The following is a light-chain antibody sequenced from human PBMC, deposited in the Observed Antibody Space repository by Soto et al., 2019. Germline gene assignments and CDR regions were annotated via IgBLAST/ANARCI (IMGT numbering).Light chain of an antibody. Sequence: QSVLTQPASVSGSPGQSITISCTGTSSDVGGYIYVSWYQQHPGKAPKLMIYEVSNRPSGVSNRFSGSKSGNTASLTISGLQAEDEADYYCSSYSRSSFDVFGPGTKVTVL. J-gene: IGLJ1*01. V-gene: IGLV2-14*01. CDR3: SSYSRSSFDV. CDR1: SSDVGGYIY. CDR2: EVS.